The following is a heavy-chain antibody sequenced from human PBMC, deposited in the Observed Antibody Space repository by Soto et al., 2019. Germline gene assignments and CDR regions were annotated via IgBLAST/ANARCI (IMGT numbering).Heavy chain of an antibody. J-gene: IGHJ4*02. Sequence: QVQLVESGGGVVQPGRSLRLSCAASGFTFSNFGMHWVRQAPDTGLDWVAAVTYDGTKKYYADSVKGRFTISKDNSKNTLYLQMNSLRPDDTAVYYCAKLGPYDFSMGHWGQGTLVTVSS. CDR1: GFTFSNFG. V-gene: IGHV3-30*18. CDR3: AKLGPYDFSMGH. D-gene: IGHD3-3*01. CDR2: VTYDGTKK.